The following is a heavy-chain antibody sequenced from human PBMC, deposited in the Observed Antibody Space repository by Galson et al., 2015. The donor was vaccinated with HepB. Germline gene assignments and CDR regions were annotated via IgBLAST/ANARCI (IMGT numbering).Heavy chain of an antibody. CDR3: ARGQYGVDTAMVRESLFDY. Sequence: SLRLSCAASGFTFSSYAMHWVRQAPGKGLEWVAVISYDGSNKYYADSVKGRFTISRDNSKNTLYLQMNSLRAEDTAVYYCARGQYGVDTAMVRESLFDYWGQGTLVTVSS. D-gene: IGHD5-18*01. V-gene: IGHV3-30*04. CDR1: GFTFSSYA. J-gene: IGHJ4*02. CDR2: ISYDGSNK.